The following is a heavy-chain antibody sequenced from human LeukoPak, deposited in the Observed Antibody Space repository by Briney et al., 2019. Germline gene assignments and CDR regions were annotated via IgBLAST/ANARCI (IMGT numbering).Heavy chain of an antibody. J-gene: IGHJ4*02. CDR1: GGTFSSYA. CDR3: ARSKAPVVVVITTQLHDLDY. V-gene: IGHV1-69*13. D-gene: IGHD3-22*01. CDR2: IIPIFGTA. Sequence: GASVKVSCTASGGTFSSYAISWVRQAPGQGLEWMGGIIPIFGTANYAQKFQGRVTITADESTSTAYMELSSLRSEDTAVYYCARSKAPVVVVITTQLHDLDYWGQGTLVTVSS.